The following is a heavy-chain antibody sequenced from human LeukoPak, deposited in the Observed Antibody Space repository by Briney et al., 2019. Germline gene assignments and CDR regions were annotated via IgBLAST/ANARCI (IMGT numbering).Heavy chain of an antibody. CDR1: GFTFSSYA. Sequence: GGSLRLSCAASGFTFSSYAMHWVRQAPGKGLEWVAVISYDGSNKYYADSVKGRFTISRDNSKNTLYLQMNSLRAEDTAVYYCARDRHPSGYCSSTSCYSGMDVWGQGTTVTVSS. CDR3: ARDRHPSGYCSSTSCYSGMDV. J-gene: IGHJ6*02. V-gene: IGHV3-30-3*01. D-gene: IGHD2-2*02. CDR2: ISYDGSNK.